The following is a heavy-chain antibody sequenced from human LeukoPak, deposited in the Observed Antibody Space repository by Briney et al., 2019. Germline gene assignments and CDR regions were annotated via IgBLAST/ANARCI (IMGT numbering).Heavy chain of an antibody. Sequence: GASVKVSCKASGYTFTRYDINWVRQATGQWLEWMGWINTKSGMTGHAQKFQGRISITKDTSITTVYMELSSLSSEDTAVYFCARVDGSVDYWGQGTLVTVSS. CDR3: ARVDGSVDY. J-gene: IGHJ4*02. V-gene: IGHV1-8*03. D-gene: IGHD3-22*01. CDR1: GYTFTRYD. CDR2: INTKSGMT.